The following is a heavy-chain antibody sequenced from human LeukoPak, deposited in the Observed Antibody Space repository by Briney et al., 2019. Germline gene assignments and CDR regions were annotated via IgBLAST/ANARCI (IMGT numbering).Heavy chain of an antibody. CDR3: ARVKRLLPNDAFDM. CDR2: IYSDGRI. Sequence: GGSLRLSCAASGFTVSRNYMNWVRQAPGKGLEWVSIIYSDGRIYYADSVKGRFTISRDNSKNTVHLQVNSLRADDTAVYYCARVKRLLPNDAFDMWGQGTMVTVSS. V-gene: IGHV3-66*01. D-gene: IGHD3-22*01. CDR1: GFTVSRNY. J-gene: IGHJ3*02.